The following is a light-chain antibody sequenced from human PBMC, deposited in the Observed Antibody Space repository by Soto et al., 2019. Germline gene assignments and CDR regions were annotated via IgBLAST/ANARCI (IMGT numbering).Light chain of an antibody. CDR1: QGISSW. CDR2: AAS. V-gene: IGKV1-5*01. CDR3: QHYNSYSEA. Sequence: DIQITQSASTLSASVGDRVTITCRASQGISSWLAWYQQKPGKAPKLLIYAASSLQSGVPSRFSGSGSGTDFTLTISSLQPDDFATYYCQHYNSYSEAFGQGTKVDIK. J-gene: IGKJ1*01.